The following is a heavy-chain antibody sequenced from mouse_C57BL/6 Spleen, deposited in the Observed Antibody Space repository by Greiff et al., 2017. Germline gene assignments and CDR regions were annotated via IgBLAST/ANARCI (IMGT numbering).Heavy chain of an antibody. CDR2: IYPGDGDT. J-gene: IGHJ2*01. CDR1: GYAFSSSW. D-gene: IGHD2-2*01. Sequence: QVQLQQSGPELVKPGASVKISCKASGYAFSSSWMNWVKQRPGKGLEWIGRIYPGDGDTNYNGKFKGKATLTADKSSSTAYMQLSSLTSEDSAVYFCARWAHYGYDEGGGFDYWGQGTTLTVSS. CDR3: ARWAHYGYDEGGGFDY. V-gene: IGHV1-82*01.